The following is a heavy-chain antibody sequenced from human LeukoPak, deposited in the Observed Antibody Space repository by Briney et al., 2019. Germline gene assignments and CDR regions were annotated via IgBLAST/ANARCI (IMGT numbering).Heavy chain of an antibody. D-gene: IGHD3-10*01. Sequence: HGASVXXXXXXXXYTFTSXYXXWVRQAPGQGXEXMXIINXSGGSTIYAQKLQGRVTMTRDTSTRTVYMEMSRLRYEDTAVYYCARDREFFGELLPIYYYYYMDVWGKGTTVTVSS. CDR3: ARDREFFGELLPIYYYYYMDV. V-gene: IGHV1-46*04. CDR2: INXSGGST. J-gene: IGHJ6*03. CDR1: XYTFTSXY.